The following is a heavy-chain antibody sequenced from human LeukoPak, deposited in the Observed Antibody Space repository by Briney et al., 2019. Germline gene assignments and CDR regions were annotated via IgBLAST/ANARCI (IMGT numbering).Heavy chain of an antibody. CDR2: ISSSSSTI. D-gene: IGHD3-9*01. CDR1: GFTFSSYS. J-gene: IGHJ4*02. CDR3: ARGLRYFDWSPLFDY. V-gene: IGHV3-48*02. Sequence: GGSLRLSCAASGFTFSSYSMNWVRQAPGKGLEWVSYISSSSSTIYYADSVKGRFTISRDNAKNSLYLQMNSLRDEDTAVYYCARGLRYFDWSPLFDYWGQGTLVTVSS.